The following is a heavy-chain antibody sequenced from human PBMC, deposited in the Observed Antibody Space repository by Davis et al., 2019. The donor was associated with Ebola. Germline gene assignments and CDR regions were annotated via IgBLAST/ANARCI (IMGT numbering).Heavy chain of an antibody. CDR1: GGSISSYY. V-gene: IGHV4-34*01. Sequence: PSETLSLTCTVSGGSISSYYWSWIRQPPGKGLEWIGEINHSGSTNYNPSLKSRFTISVDTSKNQFSLKLSSVTAADTAVYYCARYSSGWSWYFEHWGQGTLVTVSS. CDR2: INHSGST. J-gene: IGHJ4*02. CDR3: ARYSSGWSWYFEH. D-gene: IGHD6-19*01.